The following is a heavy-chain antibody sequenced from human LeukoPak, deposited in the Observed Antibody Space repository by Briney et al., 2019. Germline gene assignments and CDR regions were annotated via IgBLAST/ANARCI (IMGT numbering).Heavy chain of an antibody. Sequence: ASVKVSCKASGYTFTGYYMHWVRQAPGQGLEWMGWINPNSGGTNYAQKFQGRVTMTRDTSISTAYMELRSLRSDDTAVYYCARKGVGLRWDYYMDVWGKGTTVTVSS. V-gene: IGHV1-2*02. CDR3: ARKGVGLRWDYYMDV. CDR1: GYTFTGYY. CDR2: INPNSGGT. J-gene: IGHJ6*03. D-gene: IGHD4-23*01.